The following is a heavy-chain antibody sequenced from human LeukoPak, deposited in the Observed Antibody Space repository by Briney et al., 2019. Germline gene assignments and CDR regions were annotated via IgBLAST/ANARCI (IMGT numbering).Heavy chain of an antibody. J-gene: IGHJ6*03. CDR1: GGSISSYY. D-gene: IGHD6-6*01. Sequence: PSETLSLTCTVSGGSISSYYWSWIRQPPGKGLEWIGYIYYSGSTNYNPSLKSRVTMSVDTSKNQFSLKLSSVTAADTAVYYCARDSSSSSRKRFYYYYYMDVWGKGTTVTVSS. CDR2: IYYSGST. CDR3: ARDSSSSSRKRFYYYYYMDV. V-gene: IGHV4-59*12.